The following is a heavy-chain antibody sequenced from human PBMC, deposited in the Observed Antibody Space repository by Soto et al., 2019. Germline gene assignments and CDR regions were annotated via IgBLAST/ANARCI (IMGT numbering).Heavy chain of an antibody. CDR3: TGITWFRGMDV. J-gene: IGHJ6*02. D-gene: IGHD3-10*01. CDR2: TYYKSKWNN. Sequence: SQTLSHPCVISGDSVSSNSACWNLIRQYPSRGLEWLGRTYYKSKWNNDYALSVKSRITINPDTSKNQFSLHLYSVTPEDTAVNYCTGITWFRGMDVWGQGTPVTVYS. CDR1: GDSVSSNSAC. V-gene: IGHV6-1*01.